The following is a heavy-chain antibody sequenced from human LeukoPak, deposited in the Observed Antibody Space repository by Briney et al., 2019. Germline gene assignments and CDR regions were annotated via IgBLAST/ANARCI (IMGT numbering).Heavy chain of an antibody. V-gene: IGHV4-61*01. CDR3: ARGGTGYSSSWYPLVFSY. D-gene: IGHD6-13*01. CDR2: IYYSGST. Sequence: KPSETLSLTCTVSGGSVSSGSYYWSWIRQPPGKGLEWIGYIYYSGSTNYNPSLESRVTISVDTSKNQFSLKLSSVTAADTAVYYCARGGTGYSSSWYPLVFSYWGQGTLVTVSS. CDR1: GGSVSSGSYY. J-gene: IGHJ4*02.